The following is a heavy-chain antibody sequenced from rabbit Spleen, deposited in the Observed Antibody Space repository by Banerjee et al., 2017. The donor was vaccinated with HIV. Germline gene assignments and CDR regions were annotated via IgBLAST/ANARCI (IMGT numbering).Heavy chain of an antibody. J-gene: IGHJ4*01. V-gene: IGHV1S40*01. D-gene: IGHD4-1*01. CDR2: IEGGSSAFS. CDR3: ARDLDDVIGWNFGW. Sequence: QSLEESGGDLVKPGASLTLTCTASGVSFSNNQYMCWVRQAPGKGLEWIACIEGGSSAFSYFARWAKGRFTISKTSSTTVTLQMTSLTAADTATYFCARDLDDVIGWNFGWWGQGTLVTVS. CDR1: GVSFSNNQY.